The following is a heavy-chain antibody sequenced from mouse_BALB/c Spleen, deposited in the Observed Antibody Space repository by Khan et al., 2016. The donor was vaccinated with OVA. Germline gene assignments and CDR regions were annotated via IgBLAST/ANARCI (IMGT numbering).Heavy chain of an antibody. CDR3: VNHGSTSAWFTY. Sequence: QVQLQQSGAELAKPGASVKMSCKASGYTFTSFRMHWVKQRPGQGLEWIGYINPSTDYTEYNQRFKDKATLTADKSSSTAYMRLTSLTSDDSAVYYCVNHGSTSAWFTYWGQGTLVTVSA. V-gene: IGHV1-7*01. CDR1: GYTFTSFR. J-gene: IGHJ3*01. CDR2: INPSTDYT. D-gene: IGHD1-1*01.